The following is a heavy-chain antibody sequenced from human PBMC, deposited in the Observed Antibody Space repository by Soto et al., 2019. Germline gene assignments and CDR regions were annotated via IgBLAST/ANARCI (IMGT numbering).Heavy chain of an antibody. V-gene: IGHV1-2*02. J-gene: IGHJ3*01. CDR2: INPNSGGT. CDR1: GDPSSGQS. CDR3: AIDRGV. Sequence: SHTDTGDPSSGQSIHWIQQAPGQGLEWMGWINPNSGGTNYPQKLQGRVTMTRDTSIRTDYMELRRLRSDDTAVYFCAIDRGVW.